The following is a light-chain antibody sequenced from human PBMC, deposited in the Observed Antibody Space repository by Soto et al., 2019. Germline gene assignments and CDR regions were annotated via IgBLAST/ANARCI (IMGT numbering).Light chain of an antibody. CDR2: RNI. Sequence: QSVLTQPPSASGTPGQSVTISCSENSSNIGSDSVYWSQQLPGTAPNLLIYRNIQRPSGVPDRFSGSKSGTSASLAISGLRSEDEADYYCSSYTSSSTLVFGTGTKVTVL. J-gene: IGLJ1*01. V-gene: IGLV1-47*01. CDR1: SSNIGSDS. CDR3: SSYTSSSTLV.